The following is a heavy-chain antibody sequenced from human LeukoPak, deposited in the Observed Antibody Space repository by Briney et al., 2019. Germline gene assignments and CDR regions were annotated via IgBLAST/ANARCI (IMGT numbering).Heavy chain of an antibody. V-gene: IGHV3-21*01. D-gene: IGHD2-2*01. CDR2: ISSSSSYI. Sequence: TGGSLRLSCAASGFTFSSYSMNWVRQAPGKGLEWVSSISSSSSYIYYADSVKGRFTISRDNAKNSLYLQMNSLRAEDTAVYYCARDQYCSSTSCYDYYMDVWGKGTTVTVSS. CDR3: ARDQYCSSTSCYDYYMDV. CDR1: GFTFSSYS. J-gene: IGHJ6*03.